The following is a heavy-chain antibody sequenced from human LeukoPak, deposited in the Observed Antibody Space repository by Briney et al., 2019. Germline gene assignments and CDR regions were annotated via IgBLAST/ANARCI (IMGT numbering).Heavy chain of an antibody. CDR2: INHSEST. D-gene: IGHD3-10*01. CDR3: ARGRWYYGSGRTWFDP. CDR1: GGSFSGYY. V-gene: IGHV4-34*01. Sequence: PSETLSLTCAVYGGSFSGYYWSWIRQPPGKGPEWIGEINHSESTNYNPSLKSRVTISVDTSKNQFSLKLSSVTAADTAVYYCARGRWYYGSGRTWFDPWGQGTLVTVSS. J-gene: IGHJ5*02.